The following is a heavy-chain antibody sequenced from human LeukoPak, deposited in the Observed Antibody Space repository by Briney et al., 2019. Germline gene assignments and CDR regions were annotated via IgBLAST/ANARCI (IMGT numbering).Heavy chain of an antibody. V-gene: IGHV3-30*04. CDR1: GFTFSSYA. CDR2: ISYDGSNK. CDR3: ARDLTNVVVTVGSDYYYGMDV. J-gene: IGHJ6*02. D-gene: IGHD2-21*02. Sequence: EPGGSLRLFCAASGFTFSSYAMHWVRQAPGKGLEWVAVISYDGSNKYYADSVKGRFTISRDNSKNTLYLQMNSLRAEDTAVYYCARDLTNVVVTVGSDYYYGMDVWGQGTTVTVYS.